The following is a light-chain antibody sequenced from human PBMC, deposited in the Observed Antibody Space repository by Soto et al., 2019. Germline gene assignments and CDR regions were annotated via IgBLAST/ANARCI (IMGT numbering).Light chain of an antibody. J-gene: IGKJ4*01. CDR3: QQANSFPLT. V-gene: IGKV1-12*01. Sequence: TQSPAPLPSTESDRVTIPCRASQSISNWLAWYQQKPGTAPKVLNYAASSLQSGVSSRFRGSGSGTDFTLTISSLQPEDFETYYCQQANSFPLTFGGGTKVDI. CDR2: AAS. CDR1: QSISNW.